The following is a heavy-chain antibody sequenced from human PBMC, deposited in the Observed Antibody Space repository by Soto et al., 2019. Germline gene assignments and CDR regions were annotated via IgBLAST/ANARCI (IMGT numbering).Heavy chain of an antibody. CDR2: IYSGGYT. CDR1: GFTVSNNY. CDR3: PTRRGGGVY. D-gene: IGHD3-10*01. V-gene: IGHV3-53*01. J-gene: IGHJ4*02. Sequence: EVQLVESGGGLIQPGGSLRLSCAVSGFTVSNNYMSWVRQAPGKGLEGVSVIYSGGYTAYGDSVKGRFTISRDNSKNTISHQMYSLRPDDTAVYYWPTRRGGGVYWGQGTLVTVSS.